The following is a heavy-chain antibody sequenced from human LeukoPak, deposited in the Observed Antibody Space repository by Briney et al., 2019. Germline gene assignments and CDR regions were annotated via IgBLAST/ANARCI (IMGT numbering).Heavy chain of an antibody. J-gene: IGHJ4*02. V-gene: IGHV3-23*01. CDR1: GFTISSYA. D-gene: IGHD3-3*01. Sequence: GGSLRLSCAASGFTISSYAMSWVRQAPGKGLEWVSAISGSGGSTYYADSVKGRFTISRDNSKNTLYLQRNSLRAEDTAVYYCAKVGSYYDFWSGYLSSFDYSGQGTLVTVSS. CDR3: AKVGSYYDFWSGYLSSFDY. CDR2: ISGSGGST.